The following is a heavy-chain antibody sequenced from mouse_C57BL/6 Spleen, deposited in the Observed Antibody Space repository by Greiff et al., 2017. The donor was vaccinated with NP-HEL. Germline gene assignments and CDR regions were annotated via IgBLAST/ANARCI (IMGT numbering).Heavy chain of an antibody. CDR2: ISSGSSTI. V-gene: IGHV5-17*01. Sequence: EVNVVESGGGLVKPGGSLKLSCAASGFTFSDYGMHWVRQAPEKGLEWVAYISSGSSTIYYADTVKGRFTISRDNAKNTLFLQMTSLRSEDTAMYYCARQDYYGSSYGYFDYWGQGTTLTVSS. D-gene: IGHD1-1*01. CDR1: GFTFSDYG. CDR3: ARQDYYGSSYGYFDY. J-gene: IGHJ2*01.